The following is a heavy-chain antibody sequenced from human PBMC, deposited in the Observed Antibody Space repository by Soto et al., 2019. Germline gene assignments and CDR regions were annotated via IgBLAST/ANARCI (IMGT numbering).Heavy chain of an antibody. CDR3: ARGLGPAVVVAAPSDY. Sequence: EVQLVESGGCLVQPGGSLRLSCAASGFTFSSYWMSWVRQAPGKGLEWVANIKQDGSEKYYVDSVKGRFTISRDNAKNSLYLQMNSLRAEDTAVYYCARGLGPAVVVAAPSDYWGQGTLVTVSS. J-gene: IGHJ4*02. V-gene: IGHV3-7*01. CDR1: GFTFSSYW. D-gene: IGHD2-15*01. CDR2: IKQDGSEK.